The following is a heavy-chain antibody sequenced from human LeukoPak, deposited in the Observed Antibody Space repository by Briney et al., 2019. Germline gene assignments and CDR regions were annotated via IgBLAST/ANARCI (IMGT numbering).Heavy chain of an antibody. J-gene: IGHJ4*02. D-gene: IGHD3-9*01. V-gene: IGHV3-23*01. CDR2: ILGSGGST. CDR1: GFTFSNYA. CDR3: AKGGDYDVLTGYYVPDY. Sequence: PGGSLRLSCAASGFTFSNYAMSWVRQAPGKGLEWVSAILGSGGSTYYADSVKGRFTVSRDNSKSTLYLQMNSLRAEDTALYYYAKGGDYDVLTGYYVPDYWGQGTLVTVSS.